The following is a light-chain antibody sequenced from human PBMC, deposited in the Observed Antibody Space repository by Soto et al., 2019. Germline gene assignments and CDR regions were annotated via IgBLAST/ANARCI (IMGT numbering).Light chain of an antibody. V-gene: IGLV1-44*01. CDR2: SNN. CDR1: SANIGRNT. CDR3: SAWDDSLDAEV. Sequence: QSVLTQPPSASGTPGQRVTISCSGSSANIGRNTVNWYQQLPGTAPKVLIYSNNQRHSCVPDPLSGSESGTSGSLAISGLHAEDEADDYCSAWDDSLDAEVFGGGTKLTVL. J-gene: IGLJ2*01.